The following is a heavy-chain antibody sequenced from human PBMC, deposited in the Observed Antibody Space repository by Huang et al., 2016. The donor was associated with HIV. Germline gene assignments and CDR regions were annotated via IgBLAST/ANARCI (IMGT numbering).Heavy chain of an antibody. D-gene: IGHD1-26*01. V-gene: IGHV5-51*03. CDR1: GYSFSNYW. Sequence: EVQLVQSGAEVKKPGESLKISCKGSGYSFSNYWIGWVRQMPGKGLECVGISYVGDSDTRDSPSFQGQVTISADKSISTAYLQWSSLKASDTAIYFCARGQVGYYYYMDVWGKGTTVIVSS. CDR3: ARGQVGYYYYMDV. CDR2: SYVGDSDT. J-gene: IGHJ6*03.